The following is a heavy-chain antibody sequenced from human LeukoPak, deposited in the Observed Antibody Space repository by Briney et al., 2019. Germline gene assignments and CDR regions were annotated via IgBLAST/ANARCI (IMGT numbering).Heavy chain of an antibody. V-gene: IGHV4-30-4*01. J-gene: IGHJ4*02. CDR1: GGSISSGDYY. Sequence: PTQTLSLTCTVSGGSISSGDYYWSWIRQPPGKGLEWIGYIDDSGSTYYNPSLKSRFTISVDTSKNQFSLKLSSVTAADTAVYYCARGRGPSYYYDSSGYHGVDYWGQGTLVTVSS. CDR2: IDDSGST. CDR3: ARGRGPSYYYDSSGYHGVDY. D-gene: IGHD3-22*01.